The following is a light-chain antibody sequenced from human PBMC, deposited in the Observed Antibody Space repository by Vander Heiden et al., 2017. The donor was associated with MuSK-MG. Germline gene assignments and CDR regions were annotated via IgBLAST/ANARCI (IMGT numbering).Light chain of an antibody. Sequence: EIVLTQSPGTLSLSPGERATLSCRASQSVKSGYFAWYQQKPGQAPRLLIYGTSRRATGIPDRFSGSGSGTDFTLTISRLEPEDFAVYYCQQVDDSQTFGQGTRLEIK. V-gene: IGKV3-20*01. CDR2: GTS. J-gene: IGKJ5*01. CDR3: QQVDDSQT. CDR1: QSVKSGY.